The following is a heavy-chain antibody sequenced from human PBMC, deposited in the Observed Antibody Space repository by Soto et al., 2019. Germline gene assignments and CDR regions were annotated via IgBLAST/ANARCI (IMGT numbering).Heavy chain of an antibody. V-gene: IGHV3-33*01. CDR2: IWYDGSNK. D-gene: IGHD3-22*01. CDR3: AREPYLNYYDSSGYYDY. CDR1: GFTFSSYG. Sequence: GGSLRLSCAASGFTFSSYGMHWVRQAPGKGLEWVAVIWYDGSNKYYADSVKGRFTISRDNSKNTLYLQMNSLRAEDTAVYYCAREPYLNYYDSSGYYDYWGQGTLVTVSS. J-gene: IGHJ4*02.